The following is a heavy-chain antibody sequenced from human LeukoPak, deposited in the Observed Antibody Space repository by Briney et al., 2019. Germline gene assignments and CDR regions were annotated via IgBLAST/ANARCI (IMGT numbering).Heavy chain of an antibody. D-gene: IGHD6-19*01. J-gene: IGHJ2*01. CDR2: ISGYNGNT. V-gene: IGHV1-18*01. Sequence: ASVKVSCKASGYTFTSYGISWARQAPGQGLEWMGWISGYNGNTNYAQKLQGRVTMTTDTSTSTAYMELRSLRSDDTAVFYCARDRGGSGWYWYFDLWGRGTLVTVSS. CDR1: GYTFTSYG. CDR3: ARDRGGSGWYWYFDL.